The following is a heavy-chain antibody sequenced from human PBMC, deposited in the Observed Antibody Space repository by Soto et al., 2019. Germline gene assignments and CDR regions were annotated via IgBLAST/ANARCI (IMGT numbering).Heavy chain of an antibody. CDR3: ARVTIFGVVIGY. J-gene: IGHJ4*02. CDR1: GYTFTSYD. Sequence: ASVRVSCKASGYTFTSYDINWVRQATGQGLEWMGWMNPNSGNTGYAQKFQGRVTMTRNTSISTAYMELSSLRSEDTAVYYCARVTIFGVVIGYWGQGTLVTVSS. V-gene: IGHV1-8*01. D-gene: IGHD3-3*01. CDR2: MNPNSGNT.